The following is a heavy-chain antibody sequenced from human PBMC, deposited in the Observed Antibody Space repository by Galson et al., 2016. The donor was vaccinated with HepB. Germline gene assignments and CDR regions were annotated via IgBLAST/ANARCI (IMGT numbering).Heavy chain of an antibody. Sequence: SLRLSCAASGFIFSDFGMHWVRQAPGKGLEWVAFIGWDGNEKHYGDSVRGRFTISRDNSKNTLSLEMNSLSAEDTALYYCAKEEHNTGWTYGDFWGQGTTVTVSS. CDR1: GFIFSDFG. V-gene: IGHV3-30*02. J-gene: IGHJ6*02. CDR3: AKEEHNTGWTYGDF. D-gene: IGHD1-7*01. CDR2: IGWDGNEK.